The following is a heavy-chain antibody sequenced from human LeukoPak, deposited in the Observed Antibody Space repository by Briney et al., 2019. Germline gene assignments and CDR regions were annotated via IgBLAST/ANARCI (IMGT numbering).Heavy chain of an antibody. CDR3: ARRNSYGYRY. Sequence: GASLRLSCAAPGFTFSDYYMSWLRQVPAKGLEWISYISSSGSTIYYADSVKGRFTISRDNAKNSLYLQMNSLRAEDTAVYYCARRNSYGYRYWGQGALVAVSS. V-gene: IGHV3-11*01. CDR1: GFTFSDYY. J-gene: IGHJ4*02. D-gene: IGHD5-18*01. CDR2: ISSSGSTI.